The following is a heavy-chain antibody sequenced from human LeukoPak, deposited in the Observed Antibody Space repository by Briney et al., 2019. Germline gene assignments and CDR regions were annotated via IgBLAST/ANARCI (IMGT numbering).Heavy chain of an antibody. CDR3: ARRVVVPAAPYYFDY. D-gene: IGHD2-2*01. V-gene: IGHV3-33*01. Sequence: GGSLRLSCAASGFTFSHYGMHWVRQAPGKGLEWVAVMWSDGTKKYYADSVTGRFTISRDNAKNTMYLQMNSLRAEDTAVYYCARRVVVPAAPYYFDYWGQGTLVTVSS. CDR1: GFTFSHYG. J-gene: IGHJ4*02. CDR2: MWSDGTKK.